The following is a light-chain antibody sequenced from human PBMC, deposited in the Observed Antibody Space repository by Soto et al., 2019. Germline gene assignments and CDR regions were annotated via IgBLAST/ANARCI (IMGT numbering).Light chain of an antibody. Sequence: QSVLTQPASVSGSPGQSITISCTGTNNDVGGYNYVSWYQQHPGKAPKLMIYDVINRPSGVSNRFSGFKSGNTASLTISGLQAEDEADYYCSSYTSRRTLVFGGGTKLNVL. CDR2: DVI. J-gene: IGLJ2*01. CDR1: NNDVGGYNY. CDR3: SSYTSRRTLV. V-gene: IGLV2-14*01.